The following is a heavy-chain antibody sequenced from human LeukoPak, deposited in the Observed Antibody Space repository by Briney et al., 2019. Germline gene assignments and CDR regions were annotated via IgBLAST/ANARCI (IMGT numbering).Heavy chain of an antibody. CDR3: ARGPRRRYYYDSSGYYSEYFQH. D-gene: IGHD3-22*01. J-gene: IGHJ1*01. CDR1: GGSFSGYY. V-gene: IGHV4-34*01. Sequence: SETLSLTCAVYGGSFSGYYWSWIRQPPGEGLGWIGEINHIVSTNYNPSLKSRVTISVDTSKNQFSLKLSSVTAADTAVYYCARGPRRRYYYDSSGYYSEYFQHWGQGTLVTVSS. CDR2: INHIVST.